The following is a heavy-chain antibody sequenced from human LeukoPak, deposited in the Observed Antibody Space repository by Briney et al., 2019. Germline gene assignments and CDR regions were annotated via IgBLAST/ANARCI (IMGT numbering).Heavy chain of an antibody. V-gene: IGHV3-23*01. Sequence: GGSLRLSCAASGFTFSSYNMNWVRQAPGQGLEWVSAISGSGGSTYYADSVKGRFTISRDNSKNTLYLQMNSLRAEDTAVYYCAKVRSGYSYGCSDYWGQGTLVTVSS. D-gene: IGHD5-18*01. CDR3: AKVRSGYSYGCSDY. CDR1: GFTFSSYN. CDR2: ISGSGGST. J-gene: IGHJ4*02.